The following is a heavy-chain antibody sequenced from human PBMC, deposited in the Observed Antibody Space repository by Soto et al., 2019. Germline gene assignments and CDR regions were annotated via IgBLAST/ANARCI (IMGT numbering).Heavy chain of an antibody. CDR3: ARSSIEPRVFMYPFDS. V-gene: IGHV4-39*01. CDR2: ISYSGST. Sequence: SETLSLTCTVSAGSITSDTYYWGWIRQPPEKGLEWIASISYSGSTYYNPTLKSRLTISVDTSKSQFSLKLSSVTAADTAVYYCARSSIEPRVFMYPFDSWGQGTLVTVSS. J-gene: IGHJ4*02. D-gene: IGHD6-6*01. CDR1: AGSITSDTYY.